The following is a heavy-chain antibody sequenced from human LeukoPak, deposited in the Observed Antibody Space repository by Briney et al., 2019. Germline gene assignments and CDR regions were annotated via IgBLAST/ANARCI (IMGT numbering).Heavy chain of an antibody. D-gene: IGHD1-26*01. Sequence: PGGSLRLSCAASAYTLSIYAMSWVRQAPGKGLEWVSGISGSGGSTNYADSVKGRFTISRDNSKNTLYLQMNSLRAEDTAVYYCAKDSRYSGNIKAFDIWGQGTMVTVSS. V-gene: IGHV3-23*01. J-gene: IGHJ3*02. CDR1: AYTLSIYA. CDR3: AKDSRYSGNIKAFDI. CDR2: ISGSGGST.